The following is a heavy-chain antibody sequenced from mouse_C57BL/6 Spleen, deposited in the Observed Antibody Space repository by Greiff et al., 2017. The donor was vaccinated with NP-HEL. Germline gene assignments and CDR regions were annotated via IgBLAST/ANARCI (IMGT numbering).Heavy chain of an antibody. CDR2: IYPGSGST. D-gene: IGHD1-1*01. CDR3: ARFITTVVAIDY. J-gene: IGHJ2*01. Sequence: VKLQQPGAELVKPGASVKMSCKASGYTFTSYWITWVKQRPGQGLEWIGDIYPGSGSTNYNEKFKSKATLTVDTSSSTAYMQLSSLTSEDSAVYYCARFITTVVAIDYWGQGTTLTVSS. CDR1: GYTFTSYW. V-gene: IGHV1-55*01.